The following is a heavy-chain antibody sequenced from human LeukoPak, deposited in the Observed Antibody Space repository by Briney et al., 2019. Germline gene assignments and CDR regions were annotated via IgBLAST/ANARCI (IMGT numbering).Heavy chain of an antibody. J-gene: IGHJ4*02. CDR3: ARRGVLRAQTSYGSGITKGF. CDR2: IKQDGSEK. CDR1: GFTFSSYW. D-gene: IGHD3-10*01. V-gene: IGHV3-7*01. Sequence: GGSLRLSCAASGFTFSSYWMSWVRQAPGKGLEWVANIKQDGSEKYYVDSVKGRFTISRDNAKNSLYLQMNSLRAEDTAVYYCARRGVLRAQTSYGSGITKGFWGQGTLVTVSS.